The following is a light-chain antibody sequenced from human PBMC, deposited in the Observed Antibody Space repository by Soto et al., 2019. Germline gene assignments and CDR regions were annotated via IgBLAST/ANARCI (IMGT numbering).Light chain of an antibody. Sequence: EIVLTQSPATLSLSPGERATLSCRASQSISSNLAWYQQKRGQAPRLLIYDASNRATGIPARFSGSGSGTDFSLTISSLEPEDFAVYYCQQRSNWPPLTFGGGTNVEIK. CDR3: QQRSNWPPLT. CDR2: DAS. CDR1: QSISSN. V-gene: IGKV3-11*01. J-gene: IGKJ4*01.